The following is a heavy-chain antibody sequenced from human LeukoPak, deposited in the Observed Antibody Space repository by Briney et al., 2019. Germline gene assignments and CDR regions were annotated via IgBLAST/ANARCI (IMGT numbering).Heavy chain of an antibody. J-gene: IGHJ5*02. V-gene: IGHV4-39*01. Sequence: SETLSLTCNVSGGSISSSSYNWGWIRQPPGKPLEWTGSVYYSGGTYYNLSLKSRVTISVDTSKNQFSLILNSVTAADTAVYYCARRHRGSYYGKHGFAPWGQGPLVTVSS. CDR3: ARRHRGSYYGKHGFAP. CDR1: GGSISSSSYN. CDR2: VYYSGGT. D-gene: IGHD1-26*01.